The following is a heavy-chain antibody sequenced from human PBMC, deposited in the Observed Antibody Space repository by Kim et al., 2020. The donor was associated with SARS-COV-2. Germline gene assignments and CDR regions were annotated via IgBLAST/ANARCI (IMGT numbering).Heavy chain of an antibody. CDR1: GGSFSGYY. D-gene: IGHD5-18*01. CDR3: ARARKILDRGYSYGYRRDYYYYMDV. V-gene: IGHV4-34*01. Sequence: SETLSLTCAVYGGSFSGYYWSWIRQPPGKGLEWIGEINHSGSTNYNPSLKSRVTISVDTSKNQFSLKLSSVTAADTAVYYCARARKILDRGYSYGYRRDYYYYMDVWGKGTTVTVSS. CDR2: INHSGST. J-gene: IGHJ6*03.